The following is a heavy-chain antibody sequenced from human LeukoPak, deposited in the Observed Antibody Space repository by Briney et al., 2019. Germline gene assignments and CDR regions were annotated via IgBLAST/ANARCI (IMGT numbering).Heavy chain of an antibody. V-gene: IGHV4-39*07. D-gene: IGHD2-15*01. J-gene: IGHJ4*02. CDR3: AMGNPPRYCSGGSCYPFDY. CDR2: IYYSGST. Sequence: PSETLSLTCTVSGGSISSSSYYWGWIRQPPGKGLEWIGSIYYSGSTYYNPSLKSRVTISVDTSKNQFSLKLSSVTAADTAVYYCAMGNPPRYCSGGSCYPFDYWGQGTLVTVSS. CDR1: GGSISSSSYY.